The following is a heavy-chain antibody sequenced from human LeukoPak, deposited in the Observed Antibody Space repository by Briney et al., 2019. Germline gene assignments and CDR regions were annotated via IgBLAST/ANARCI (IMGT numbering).Heavy chain of an antibody. J-gene: IGHJ6*03. CDR1: GYSISSGYY. V-gene: IGHV4-4*07. Sequence: SETLSLTCAVSGYSISSGYYWGWIRQPAGKGLEWIGRIYTSGSTNYNPSLKSRVTMSVDTSKNQFSLKLSSVTAADTAVYYCARDLGYQYYYMDVWGKGTTVTVSS. D-gene: IGHD6-25*01. CDR2: IYTSGST. CDR3: ARDLGYQYYYMDV.